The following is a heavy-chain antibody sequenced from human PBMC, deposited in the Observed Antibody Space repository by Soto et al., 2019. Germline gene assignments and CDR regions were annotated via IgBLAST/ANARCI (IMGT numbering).Heavy chain of an antibody. V-gene: IGHV1-2*02. Sequence: ASVKVSCKASGYTFTGYYIHWVRQAPGQGLEWMGWINPNSGGTNYAQKFQGRVTMTRDTSISTAYMELSRLRSDDTAVYYCARDGRYSSGWYDFDYWGQGTLVTV. CDR2: INPNSGGT. D-gene: IGHD6-19*01. CDR3: ARDGRYSSGWYDFDY. J-gene: IGHJ4*02. CDR1: GYTFTGYY.